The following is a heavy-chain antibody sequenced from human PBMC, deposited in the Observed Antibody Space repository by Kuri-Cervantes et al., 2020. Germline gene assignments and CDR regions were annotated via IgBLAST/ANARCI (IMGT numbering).Heavy chain of an antibody. Sequence: SETLSLTCSVSGGSISSSSYYWGWIRQPPGKGLEWMGTIYYNGDTYYNPSLKSRVTMSVDTSMNQFSLRLSSVTAADTAVYYCARDGGRNGWLDPWGQGTLVTVSS. CDR1: GGSISSSSYY. CDR2: IYYNGDT. J-gene: IGHJ5*02. CDR3: ARDGGRNGWLDP. V-gene: IGHV4-39*02. D-gene: IGHD1-26*01.